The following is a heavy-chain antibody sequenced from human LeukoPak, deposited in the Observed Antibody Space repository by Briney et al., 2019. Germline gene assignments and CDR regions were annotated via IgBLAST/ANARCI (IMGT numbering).Heavy chain of an antibody. CDR3: ARSEGYCSGGSCYANWFDP. Sequence: SVKVSCKASGGTFSSYAISWVRQAPGQGLEWVGGIIPIFGTANYAHKFQGRVTITTDESTSTAYMELSSLRSEDTAVYYCARSEGYCSGGSCYANWFDPWGQGTLVTVSS. D-gene: IGHD2-15*01. V-gene: IGHV1-69*05. CDR1: GGTFSSYA. J-gene: IGHJ5*02. CDR2: IIPIFGTA.